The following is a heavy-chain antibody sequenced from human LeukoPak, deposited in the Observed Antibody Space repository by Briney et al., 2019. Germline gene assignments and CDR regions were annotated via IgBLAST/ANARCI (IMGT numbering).Heavy chain of an antibody. Sequence: SETLSLTCTVSGGSIRSSHYYWGWIRQPPGKGLEWIGSIYYSGSTYYNPSLKSRVTISVDTSKNQFSLKLNSVTATDTAVYYCARGHATRGVRYYYYGMDVWGQGTTVTVSS. D-gene: IGHD3-10*01. J-gene: IGHJ6*02. CDR2: IYYSGST. V-gene: IGHV4-39*01. CDR1: GGSIRSSHYY. CDR3: ARGHATRGVRYYYYGMDV.